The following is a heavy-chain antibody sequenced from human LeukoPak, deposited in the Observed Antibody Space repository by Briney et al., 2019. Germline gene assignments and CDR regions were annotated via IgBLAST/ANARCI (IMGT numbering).Heavy chain of an antibody. Sequence: GGSLRLSCAASGFTFRSYSMNWVRQAPGKGLEWVSYISSSRTIYYADSVKGRFTISRDNANNSLYLQMNRLRAEDTAVYYCARGEYSSGWYLAYWGQGTLVTVSS. J-gene: IGHJ4*02. D-gene: IGHD6-19*01. CDR3: ARGEYSSGWYLAY. CDR2: ISSSRTI. CDR1: GFTFRSYS. V-gene: IGHV3-48*04.